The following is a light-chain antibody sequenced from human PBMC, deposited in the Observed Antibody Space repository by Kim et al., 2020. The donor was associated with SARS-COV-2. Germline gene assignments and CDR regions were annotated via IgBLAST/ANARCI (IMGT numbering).Light chain of an antibody. Sequence: NFMLTQSHSVSESPGKTVTISCTRSSGSIASNYVQWYQQRPGSAPTTVIYEDNQRPSGVPDRFSGSIDSSSNSASLTISGLKTEDEADYYCQSYDSSKWVFGGGTQLTVL. CDR2: EDN. CDR1: SGSIASNY. J-gene: IGLJ3*02. V-gene: IGLV6-57*04. CDR3: QSYDSSKWV.